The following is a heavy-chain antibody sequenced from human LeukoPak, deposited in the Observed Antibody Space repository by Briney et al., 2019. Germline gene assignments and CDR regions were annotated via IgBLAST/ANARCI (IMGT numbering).Heavy chain of an antibody. V-gene: IGHV4-38-2*02. CDR2: IYHSGST. D-gene: IGHD2-2*01. CDR3: ARHDIVVVPAAVNWFDP. J-gene: IGHJ5*02. Sequence: SQTLSLTCTVSVYSISSGYYWGWIRQPPGKGLDWIGSIYHSGSTYYNPSLKSRVTISVDTSKNQFSLKLSSVTAADTTVYYCARHDIVVVPAAVNWFDPWGQGTLVTVSS. CDR1: VYSISSGYY.